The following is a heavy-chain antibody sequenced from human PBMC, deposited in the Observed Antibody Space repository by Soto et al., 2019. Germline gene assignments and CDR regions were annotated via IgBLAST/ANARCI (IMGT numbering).Heavy chain of an antibody. CDR3: ARDRSTDFGLDA. Sequence: GGSLRLSCVASGFTFSDYVMSWVRQVPGKGLEWVSSISDGGERTDYRDSVRGRFTISRDNARFTLHLQMNSLRVDDTAIYFCARDRSTDFGLDAWGQGTTVTVSS. CDR2: ISDGGERT. J-gene: IGHJ6*02. V-gene: IGHV3-23*01. CDR1: GFTFSDYV. D-gene: IGHD3-3*01.